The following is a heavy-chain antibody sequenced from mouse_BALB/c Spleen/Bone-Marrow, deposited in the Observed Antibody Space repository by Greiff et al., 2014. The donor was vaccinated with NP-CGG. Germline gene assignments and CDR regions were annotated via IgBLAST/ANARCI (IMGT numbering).Heavy chain of an antibody. D-gene: IGHD1-2*01. CDR3: ARITTATGAMDY. CDR2: IWADGST. CDR1: GFSLTNYG. V-gene: IGHV2-9*02. Sequence: VKLVESGPGLVAPSQSLSITCTVSGFSLTNYGVHWVRQPPGKGLEWLGVIWADGSTNYNSALMSRLSISKDNSKSQVFFEMNSLQTDDTAMYYCARITTATGAMDYWGQGISVTVSS. J-gene: IGHJ4*01.